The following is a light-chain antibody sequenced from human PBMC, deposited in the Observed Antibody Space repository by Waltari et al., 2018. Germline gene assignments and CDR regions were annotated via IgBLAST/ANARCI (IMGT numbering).Light chain of an antibody. CDR1: NIGAKS. CDR2: FDS. CDR3: QVWDTSADHLVV. Sequence: SYVLTQPPSVSVAPGKTASITCGGNNIGAKSVNWYQQKPGQAPILLIYFDSDRPSGIPDRFSGSNSGHTATLTISRVEVGDEAAYYCQVWDTSADHLVVFGGGTNLTVV. V-gene: IGLV3-21*04. J-gene: IGLJ2*01.